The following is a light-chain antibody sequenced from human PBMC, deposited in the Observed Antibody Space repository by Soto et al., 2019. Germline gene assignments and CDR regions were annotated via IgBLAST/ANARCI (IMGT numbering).Light chain of an antibody. Sequence: DIQMTQSPSTLSASVGDRITITCRASQSISSSLAWYQQKPGKAPKLLIHDDSSLESGVPSRFRGSGSGTDFTLTISSLQYEDFANYYCQQLNSYPITVGQGTRLDIK. V-gene: IGKV1-5*01. CDR2: DDS. J-gene: IGKJ5*01. CDR3: QQLNSYPIT. CDR1: QSISSS.